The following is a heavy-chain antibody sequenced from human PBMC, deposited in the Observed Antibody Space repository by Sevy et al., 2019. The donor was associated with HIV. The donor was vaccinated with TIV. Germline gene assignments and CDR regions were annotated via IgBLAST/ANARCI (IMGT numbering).Heavy chain of an antibody. CDR2: IPFDGREK. D-gene: IGHD1-20*01. CDR1: GFTFSDYA. J-gene: IGHJ5*02. V-gene: IGHV3-30*18. CDR3: AKDGSYNWKYGEGWFDP. Sequence: GGSLRLSCAASGFTFSDYAIHWVRQAPGKGLEWVAIIPFDGREKYYADPVKGRFTVSRDNSNNTVYLQMENLRSDDTAVYYCAKDGSYNWKYGEGWFDPWGQGTPVTVSS.